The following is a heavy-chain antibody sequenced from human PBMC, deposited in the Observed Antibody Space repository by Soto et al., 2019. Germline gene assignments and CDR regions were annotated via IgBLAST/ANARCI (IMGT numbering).Heavy chain of an antibody. J-gene: IGHJ4*02. D-gene: IGHD5-12*01. CDR2: MNPNSDNT. V-gene: IGHV1-8*01. Sequence: GASVKVSCKASGYSFTSNDINWVRQATGQGLEWMGWMNPNSDNTGYAQKFQGRLTMTRSTSTNTAYMELNSLTSEDTAVYFCARGRICGYNHNNPLGGLDYWGQGTPVTVSS. CDR3: ARGRICGYNHNNPLGGLDY. CDR1: GYSFTSND.